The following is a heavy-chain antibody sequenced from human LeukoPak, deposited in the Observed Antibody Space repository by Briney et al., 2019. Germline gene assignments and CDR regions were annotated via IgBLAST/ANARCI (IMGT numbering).Heavy chain of an antibody. CDR3: AKPGSSHDAFDI. CDR1: GFTFSSYA. Sequence: GGSLILSCAASGFTFSSYAMSWVRQAPGKGLEWVSAISGGGGSTYYADSVKGRFTISRDNSKNTLYLQMNSLRAEDTAVYYCAKPGSSHDAFDIWGQGTMVTVSS. V-gene: IGHV3-23*01. J-gene: IGHJ3*02. CDR2: ISGGGGST.